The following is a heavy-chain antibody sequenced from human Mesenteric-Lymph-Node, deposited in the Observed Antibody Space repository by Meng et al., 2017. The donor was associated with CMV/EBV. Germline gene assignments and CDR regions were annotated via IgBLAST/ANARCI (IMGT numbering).Heavy chain of an antibody. D-gene: IGHD3-16*02. Sequence: ETLSLTCNVFGGFMTNFYWSWIRQSPGKGLMWVSRVNPDGRDTAYADSVKGRFTISRDNAKNTLYLQMSSLRADDTAIYYCTRDSYTNSFYYGMDVWGQGTTVTVSS. CDR2: VNPDGRDT. CDR1: GGFMTNFY. CDR3: TRDSYTNSFYYGMDV. J-gene: IGHJ6*02. V-gene: IGHV3-74*01.